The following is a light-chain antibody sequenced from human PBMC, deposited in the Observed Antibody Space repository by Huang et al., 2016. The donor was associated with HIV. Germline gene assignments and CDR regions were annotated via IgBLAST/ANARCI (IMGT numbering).Light chain of an antibody. Sequence: DPQMKQSPSSLSASVGDRVTITCRASENIDKYLNWYQQRPGKAPKLLMYEASSLESGVPSRFSGSGSGTDFTLTISSLQPEDFATYYCQQSFSTPYTFGQGTKLDIK. CDR2: EAS. J-gene: IGKJ2*01. V-gene: IGKV1-39*01. CDR3: QQSFSTPYT. CDR1: ENIDKY.